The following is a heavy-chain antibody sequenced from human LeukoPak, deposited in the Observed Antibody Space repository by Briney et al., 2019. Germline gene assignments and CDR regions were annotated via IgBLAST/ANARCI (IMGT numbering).Heavy chain of an antibody. V-gene: IGHV4-59*12. CDR2: ISHIGST. D-gene: IGHD3-9*01. CDR3: ARRYFDWLFFDY. CDR1: GGSIGSYY. Sequence: SETLSLTCTVSGGSIGSYYWSWIRQPPGKGLEYIGYISHIGSTNYNPSLKSRVIISLDTSRNQFSLKLSSVTAADTAVYYCARRYFDWLFFDYWGQGTLVTVSS. J-gene: IGHJ4*02.